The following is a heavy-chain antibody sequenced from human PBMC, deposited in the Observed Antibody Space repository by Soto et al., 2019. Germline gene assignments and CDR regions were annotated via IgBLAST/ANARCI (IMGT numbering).Heavy chain of an antibody. CDR1: GFTFSSYG. CDR3: ARPGIAAAGTIY. V-gene: IGHV3-33*05. J-gene: IGHJ4*02. Sequence: QVQLVESGGGVVQPGRSLRLSCAASGFTFSSYGMHWVRQAPGKGLEWVAVILYDGSNKYYADSVKGRFTISRDNSKNTLYLQMNSLRSEDTAVYYCARPGIAAAGTIYWGQGTLATVSS. CDR2: ILYDGSNK. D-gene: IGHD6-13*01.